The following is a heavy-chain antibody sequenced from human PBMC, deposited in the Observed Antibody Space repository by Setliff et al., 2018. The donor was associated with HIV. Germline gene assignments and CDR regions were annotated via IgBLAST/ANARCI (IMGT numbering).Heavy chain of an antibody. CDR3: ASQYCSAGCCFSDY. CDR1: SGSISDSRYY. Sequence: SETLSLTCTVSSGSISDSRYYWGWIRQAPGKGLEWIGSIYYSGSLYYSPSLKSRLTVSVDTSKNQFSLTLSAVTATDTAVYYCASQYCSAGCCFSDYWGQGTKVTVSS. CDR2: IYYSGSL. D-gene: IGHD2-15*01. J-gene: IGHJ4*02. V-gene: IGHV4-39*01.